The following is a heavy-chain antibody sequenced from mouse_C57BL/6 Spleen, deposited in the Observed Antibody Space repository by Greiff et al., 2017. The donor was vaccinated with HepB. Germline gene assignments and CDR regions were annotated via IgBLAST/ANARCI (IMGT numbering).Heavy chain of an antibody. CDR1: GYTFTDYY. V-gene: IGHV1-26*01. CDR3: ARDWDDAMDY. D-gene: IGHD4-1*01. CDR2: INPNNGGT. J-gene: IGHJ4*01. Sequence: EVQLQQSGPELVKPGASVKISCKASGYTFTDYYMNWVNQSHGKSLEWIGDINPNNGGTSYNQKFKGKATLTVDKSSSTAYMELRSLTSEDSAVYYCARDWDDAMDYWGQGTSVTVSS.